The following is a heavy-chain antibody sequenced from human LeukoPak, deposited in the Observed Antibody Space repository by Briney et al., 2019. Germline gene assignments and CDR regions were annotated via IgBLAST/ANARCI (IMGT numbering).Heavy chain of an antibody. CDR2: IYTSGST. J-gene: IGHJ6*03. CDR1: GGSISSYY. Sequence: SETLSLTCTVPGGSISSYYWSWIRQPAGKGLEWIGRIYTSGSTNYNPSLKSRVTMSVDTSKNQFSLKLSSVTAADTAVYYCARGNLGYCSSTSCYAGAGYYYYYMDVWGKGTTVTISS. D-gene: IGHD2-2*01. V-gene: IGHV4-4*07. CDR3: ARGNLGYCSSTSCYAGAGYYYYYMDV.